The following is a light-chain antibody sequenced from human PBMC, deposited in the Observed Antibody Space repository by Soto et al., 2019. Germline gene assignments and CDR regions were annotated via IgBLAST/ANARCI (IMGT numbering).Light chain of an antibody. CDR3: CSYAGSPRYV. Sequence: QSALTQPRSVSGSPGQSVTISCTGTSSDVGGYNYVSWYQQHPGKAPKVMIYDVSERPSGAPDRFSGSKSGNTASLTISGLQAEDEADYYCCSYAGSPRYVLGTGTKVTVL. CDR2: DVS. CDR1: SSDVGGYNY. J-gene: IGLJ1*01. V-gene: IGLV2-11*01.